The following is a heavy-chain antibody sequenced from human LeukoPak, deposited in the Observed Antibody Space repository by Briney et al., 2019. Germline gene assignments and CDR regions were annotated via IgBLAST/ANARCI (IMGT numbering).Heavy chain of an antibody. D-gene: IGHD6-25*01. CDR2: IKQDGSEK. CDR3: ARVLTAVLLRGIFDY. Sequence: GGSLRLSCAASGFTFSNYWMNWVRQAPGKGLEWVANIKQDGSEKYYVDSVKGRFTISRDNAKNSLFLQMNGLRAEDTAVYFCARVLTAVLLRGIFDYWGQGTLLTVSS. V-gene: IGHV3-7*01. J-gene: IGHJ4*02. CDR1: GFTFSNYW.